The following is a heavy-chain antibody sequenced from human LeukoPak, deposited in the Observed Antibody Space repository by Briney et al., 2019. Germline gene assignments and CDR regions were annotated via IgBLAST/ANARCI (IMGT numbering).Heavy chain of an antibody. CDR2: ISGSGGST. CDR3: AKKRVAGPYNWFDP. CDR1: GFTFSSYA. Sequence: PGGSLRLSCAASGFTFSSYAMSWVRQAPGKGLEWVSAISGSGGSTYCADSVKGRFTISRDNSKNTLYLQMNSLRAEDTAVYYCAKKRVAGPYNWFDPWGQGTLVTVSS. D-gene: IGHD6-19*01. V-gene: IGHV3-23*01. J-gene: IGHJ5*02.